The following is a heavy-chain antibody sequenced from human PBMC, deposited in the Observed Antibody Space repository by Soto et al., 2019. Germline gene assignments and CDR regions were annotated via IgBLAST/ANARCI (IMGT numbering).Heavy chain of an antibody. D-gene: IGHD2-2*01. CDR2: ISWNSGSI. J-gene: IGHJ4*02. CDR3: AKDIAAVSTSLDY. CDR1: GFTFDDYA. V-gene: IGHV3-9*01. Sequence: GGSLRLSCAASGFTFDDYAMHWVRQAPGKGLEWVSGISWNSGSIGYADSVKGRFTISRDNAKNSLYLQMNSLRAEDTALYYCAKDIAAVSTSLDYWGQGTLVTVS.